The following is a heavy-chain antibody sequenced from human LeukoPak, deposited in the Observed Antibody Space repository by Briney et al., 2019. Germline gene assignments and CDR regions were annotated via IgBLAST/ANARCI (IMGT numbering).Heavy chain of an antibody. Sequence: ASVKVSCKASGYTFTGYYMHWVRQAPGQGLEWMGWINPNSGGTNYAQKFQGRVTMTRDTSISTAYMELSRLRSDDTAVYYCARVREYYYDSSGYYRFGPQLYFQHWGQGTLVTVSS. J-gene: IGHJ1*01. CDR2: INPNSGGT. CDR3: ARVREYYYDSSGYYRFGPQLYFQH. V-gene: IGHV1-2*02. CDR1: GYTFTGYY. D-gene: IGHD3-22*01.